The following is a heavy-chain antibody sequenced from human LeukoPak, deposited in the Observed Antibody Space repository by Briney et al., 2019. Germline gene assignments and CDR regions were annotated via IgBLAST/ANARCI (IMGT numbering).Heavy chain of an antibody. CDR2: ISSSSSTI. CDR1: GFTFSSYS. CDR3: AKDLRDNYPINSYMDV. Sequence: GGSLRLSCAASGFTFSSYSMNWVRQAPGKGLEWVSYISSSSSTIYYADSVKGRFTISRDNAKNSLYLQMNSLRGEDTAVYYCAKDLRDNYPINSYMDVWGKGTTVTVSS. V-gene: IGHV3-48*04. J-gene: IGHJ6*03. D-gene: IGHD4-11*01.